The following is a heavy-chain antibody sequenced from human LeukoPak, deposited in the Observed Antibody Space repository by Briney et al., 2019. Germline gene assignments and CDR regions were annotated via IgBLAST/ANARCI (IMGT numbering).Heavy chain of an antibody. D-gene: IGHD4-17*01. Sequence: GGSLRLSCAASGFTLSSYGMHWVRQAPGKGLEWVAVIWYDGSNKYYADSVKGRFTISRDNSKNTLYLQMNSLRAEDTAVYYCARDGATVTTLYYFDYWGQGTLVTVSS. CDR3: ARDGATVTTLYYFDY. CDR1: GFTLSSYG. CDR2: IWYDGSNK. V-gene: IGHV3-33*01. J-gene: IGHJ4*02.